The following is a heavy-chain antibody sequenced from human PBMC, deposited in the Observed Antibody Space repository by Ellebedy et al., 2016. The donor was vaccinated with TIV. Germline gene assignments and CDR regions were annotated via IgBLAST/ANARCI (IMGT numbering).Heavy chain of an antibody. D-gene: IGHD4-17*01. CDR2: MNQEGSEK. CDR3: ARTGAYGDYVYYHYGMDV. J-gene: IGHJ6*02. V-gene: IGHV3-7*03. CDR1: GFSFRSYW. Sequence: GGSLRLSCAASGFSFRSYWMSWIRQAPGKGLEWVANMNQEGSEKYFVGSVQGRFSISRDNAKNSLFLQMNSLRADDTAVYYCARTGAYGDYVYYHYGMDVWGHGTTVTVSS.